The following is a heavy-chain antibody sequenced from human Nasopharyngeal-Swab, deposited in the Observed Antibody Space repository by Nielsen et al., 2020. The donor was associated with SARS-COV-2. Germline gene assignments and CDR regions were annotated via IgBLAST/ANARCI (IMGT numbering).Heavy chain of an antibody. CDR3: ARGLPTYSDWFDP. J-gene: IGHJ5*02. CDR1: GFTFSSYW. CDR2: IKQDGSEK. D-gene: IGHD2-21*01. Sequence: GGSLRLSCAASGFTFSSYWMSWVRQAPGKGLEWVANIKQDGSEKYYVDSVKGRFTISRDNAKNSPYLQMNSLRAEDTAVYYCARGLPTYSDWFDPWGQGTLVTVSS. V-gene: IGHV3-7*01.